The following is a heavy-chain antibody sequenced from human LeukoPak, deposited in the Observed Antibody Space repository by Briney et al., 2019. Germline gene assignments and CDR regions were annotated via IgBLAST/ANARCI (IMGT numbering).Heavy chain of an antibody. CDR1: GDSSNSSDYY. Sequence: SETLSLTCTVSGDSSNSSDYYWAWIRQPPGEGLEWIGTIYYSGSTYYKSSLKSRLTISVDSSKNQFSLKMISVTAADTGVYYCARHGNWDPFDYWGQGALVTVSS. V-gene: IGHV4-39*01. D-gene: IGHD7-27*01. J-gene: IGHJ4*02. CDR3: ARHGNWDPFDY. CDR2: IYYSGST.